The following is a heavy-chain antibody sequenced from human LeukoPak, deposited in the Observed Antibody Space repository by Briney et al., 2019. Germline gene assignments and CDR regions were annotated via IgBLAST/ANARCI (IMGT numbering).Heavy chain of an antibody. D-gene: IGHD3-3*01. CDR2: ISYDGSNK. V-gene: IGHV3-30-3*01. CDR3: ARDQSSYDFWSGYQRRYYYYYYGMDV. CDR1: GFTFSSYA. Sequence: GGSLRLSCAASGFTFSSYAMHWVRQAPGKGLEWVAVISYDGSNKYYADSAKGRFTISRDNSKNMLYLQMNSLRAEDTAVYYCARDQSSYDFWSGYQRRYYYYYYGMDVWGQGTTVTVSS. J-gene: IGHJ6*02.